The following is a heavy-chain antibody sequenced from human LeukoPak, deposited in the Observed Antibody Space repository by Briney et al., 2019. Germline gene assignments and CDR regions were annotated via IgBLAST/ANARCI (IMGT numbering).Heavy chain of an antibody. Sequence: GGSLRLSCAASGFTVSSNYMSWVRQAPGKGLEWVSVIYSGGSTYYADSVKGRFTVSRDNSKNTLYLQMNSLRAEDTAVYYCARDLGGLGFDPWGQGTLVTVSS. CDR3: ARDLGGLGFDP. J-gene: IGHJ5*02. D-gene: IGHD3-10*01. CDR2: IYSGGST. CDR1: GFTVSSNY. V-gene: IGHV3-66*01.